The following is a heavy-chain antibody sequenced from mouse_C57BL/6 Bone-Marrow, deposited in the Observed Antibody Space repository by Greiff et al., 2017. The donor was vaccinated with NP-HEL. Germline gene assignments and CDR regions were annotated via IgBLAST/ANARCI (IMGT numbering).Heavy chain of an antibody. J-gene: IGHJ3*01. CDR2: IGPGSGST. CDR3: ANALYYGNWFAY. D-gene: IGHD2-1*01. V-gene: IGHV1-77*01. Sequence: VKVVESGAELVKPGASVKISCKASGYTFTDYYINWVKQRPGQGLEWIGKIGPGSGSTYYNEKFKGKATLTADKSSSTAYMQLSSLTSEDSAVYFCANALYYGNWFAYWGQGTLVTVSA. CDR1: GYTFTDYY.